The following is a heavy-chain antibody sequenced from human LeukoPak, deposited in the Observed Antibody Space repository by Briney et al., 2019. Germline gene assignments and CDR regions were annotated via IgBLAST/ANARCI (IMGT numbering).Heavy chain of an antibody. CDR2: ISYSGSGT. CDR1: GFNVSSSY. Sequence: GGSLRLSCAVSGFNVSSSYMTWVRHAPGKGLEWVSTISYSGSGTYYADSVKGRFTISRDNSENTVYLQMTSLRVEDTAEYYCAKTFYSGSGSELPHHWGQGTLVTVSS. CDR3: AKTFYSGSGSELPHH. D-gene: IGHD3-10*01. V-gene: IGHV3-23*01. J-gene: IGHJ1*01.